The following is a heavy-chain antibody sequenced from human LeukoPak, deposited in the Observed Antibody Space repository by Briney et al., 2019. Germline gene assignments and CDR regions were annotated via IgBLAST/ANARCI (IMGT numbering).Heavy chain of an antibody. CDR3: ARDAYCGRDCYQYFYMDV. Sequence: GGSVRLSCAASGFTFSSYEMNWVRQAPGKGLEWVSYITSSGSTIYYADSVKGRFTISRDNAKNSLYLQMNSLRVEDTAVYHCARDAYCGRDCYQYFYMDVWGKGTTV. V-gene: IGHV3-48*03. D-gene: IGHD2-21*02. CDR1: GFTFSSYE. CDR2: ITSSGSTI. J-gene: IGHJ6*03.